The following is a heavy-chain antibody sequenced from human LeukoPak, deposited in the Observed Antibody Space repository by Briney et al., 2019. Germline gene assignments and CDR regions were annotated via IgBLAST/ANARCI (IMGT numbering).Heavy chain of an antibody. J-gene: IGHJ4*02. D-gene: IGHD1-7*01. CDR1: GFTFSNHW. V-gene: IGHV3-74*01. CDR3: ARDNNWNYPDY. Sequence: PGGSLRLSCAASGFTFSNHWMHWVRQAPGKGLVWVSRISGDGSSTRYADSVKGRFTISRDNAKNTLFLQMNSLRAEDTAVYYCARDNNWNYPDYWGQGTLVSLSS. CDR2: ISGDGSST.